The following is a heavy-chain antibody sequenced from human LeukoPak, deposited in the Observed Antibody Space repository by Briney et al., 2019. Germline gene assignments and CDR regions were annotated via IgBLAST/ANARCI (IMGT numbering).Heavy chain of an antibody. J-gene: IGHJ6*03. D-gene: IGHD6-13*01. CDR3: ARVRVAAAGTVRWHYYYYYYMDV. CDR1: GFTVSSNY. V-gene: IGHV3-66*01. CDR2: IYSGGST. Sequence: GGSLRLSCAASGFTVSSNYMSWVRQAPGKGLEWVSVIYSGGSTYYADSVKGRFTISRDNSKNTLYLQMNSLRAEDTAVYYCARVRVAAAGTVRWHYYYYYYMDVWGKGTTVTISS.